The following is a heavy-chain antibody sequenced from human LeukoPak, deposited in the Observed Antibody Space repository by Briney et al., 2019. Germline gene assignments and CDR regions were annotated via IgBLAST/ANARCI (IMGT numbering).Heavy chain of an antibody. CDR3: AREVRGYGSGTYYYYGMDV. CDR1: GFTVSSNY. J-gene: IGHJ6*02. D-gene: IGHD3-10*01. V-gene: IGHV3-66*01. Sequence: GGSLRLSCAASGFTVSSNYMSWVRQAPGKGLEWVSVIYSGGSTYYADSVKGRFTISRDNSKNTLYLQMNSLRAEDTAVYYCAREVRGYGSGTYYYYGMDVWGQGTTVTVSS. CDR2: IYSGGST.